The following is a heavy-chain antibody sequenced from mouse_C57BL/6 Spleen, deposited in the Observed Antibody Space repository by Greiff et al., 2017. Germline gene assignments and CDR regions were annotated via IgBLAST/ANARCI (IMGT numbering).Heavy chain of an antibody. V-gene: IGHV1-69*01. CDR1: GYTFTSYW. D-gene: IGHD1-1*01. J-gene: IGHJ1*03. CDR3: ARGDYYGSSCWYFDF. Sequence: QVQLQQPGAELVMPGASVKLSCKASGYTFTSYWMHWVKQRPGQGLEWIGEIDPSDSYTNYNQKFKGKSTLTVDKSSSTAYMQLSSLTSEGSAVYYCARGDYYGSSCWYFDFWGTGTTVTVSS. CDR2: IDPSDSYT.